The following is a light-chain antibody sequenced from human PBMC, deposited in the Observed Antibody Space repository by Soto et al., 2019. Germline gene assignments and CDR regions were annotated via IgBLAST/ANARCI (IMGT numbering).Light chain of an antibody. CDR1: QSVSSN. J-gene: IGKJ2*01. V-gene: IGKV3-15*01. CDR2: GAS. Sequence: EIVMTQSPATPSVSPGERATLSCRASQSVSSNLAWYQQKPGQAPRLLIYGASTRATGIPARFSGSGSGTEFTLTISSLQSEHFAVYYCQQYNNWPRTFGQGTKLEIK. CDR3: QQYNNWPRT.